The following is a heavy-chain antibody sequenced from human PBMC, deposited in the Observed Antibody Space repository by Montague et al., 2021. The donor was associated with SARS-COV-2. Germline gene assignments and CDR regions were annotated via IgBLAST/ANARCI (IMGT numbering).Heavy chain of an antibody. CDR3: ARGTHSDILTSYYKDGMAF. CDR2: IYTSGST. J-gene: IGHJ6*02. Sequence: TLSLTCTVSGGSIGTGSYYWSWIRQPAGKGLEWIGRIYTSGSTNYNPSLKSRVTISVDTSKNQFSLKLSSVTAADTAAYYCARGTHSDILTSYYKDGMAFWGQGTTVTVS. D-gene: IGHD3-9*01. CDR1: GGSIGTGSYY. V-gene: IGHV4-61*02.